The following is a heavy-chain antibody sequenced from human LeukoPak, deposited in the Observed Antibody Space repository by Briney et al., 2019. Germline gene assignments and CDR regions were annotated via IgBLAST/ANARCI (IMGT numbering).Heavy chain of an antibody. Sequence: GGSLRLSCAASGFRFDDYYMGWIRQAPGKGLEYISYISASGGAQYYTDSVKGRFTVSRDNAKNSMYLEMNSLRVEDTAVYYCARSMILTDEDYWGQGTLVTVSS. J-gene: IGHJ4*02. D-gene: IGHD3-22*01. CDR1: GFRFDDYY. V-gene: IGHV3-11*04. CDR2: ISASGGAQ. CDR3: ARSMILTDEDY.